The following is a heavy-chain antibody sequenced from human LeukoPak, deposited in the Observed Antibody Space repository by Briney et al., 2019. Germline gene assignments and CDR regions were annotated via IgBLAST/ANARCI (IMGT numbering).Heavy chain of an antibody. CDR1: GFTFSDSY. CDR2: ISGSGHDI. V-gene: IGHV3-11*04. Sequence: GGSLRLSCAASGFTFSDSYMTWVRQAPGKGVEWVAYISGSGHDINYSESAKGRFTISRDNAKNSLYLQMNSLRAEDTAVYYCARDVWMGAYPGAFDIWGQGTMVTVSS. D-gene: IGHD1-26*01. CDR3: ARDVWMGAYPGAFDI. J-gene: IGHJ3*02.